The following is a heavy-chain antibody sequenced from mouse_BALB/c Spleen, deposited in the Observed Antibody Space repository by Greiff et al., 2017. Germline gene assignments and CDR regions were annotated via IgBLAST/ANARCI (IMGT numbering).Heavy chain of an antibody. Sequence: EVQLVESGGGLVKPGGSLKLSCAASGFAFSSYDMSWVRQTPEKRLEWVAYISSGGGSTYYPDTVKGRFTISRDNAKNTLYLQMSSLKSEDTAMYYCARVIKGNYYAMDYWGQGTSVTVSS. V-gene: IGHV5-12-1*01. CDR3: ARVIKGNYYAMDY. CDR1: GFAFSSYD. J-gene: IGHJ4*01. D-gene: IGHD2-4*01. CDR2: ISSGGGST.